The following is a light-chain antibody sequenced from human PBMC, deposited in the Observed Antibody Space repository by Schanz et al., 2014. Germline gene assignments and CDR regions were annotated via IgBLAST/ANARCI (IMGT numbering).Light chain of an antibody. V-gene: IGKV1-17*03. CDR1: QDINNY. Sequence: DIQMTQSPSALSASVGDTVTITCRASQDINNYLAWFQQKPGKVPKRLIYGASTLQTWVPSRFSGSGSGTEFTLTISSLQPEDFATYYCLQHNYYPWTFGQGTNVEIK. J-gene: IGKJ1*01. CDR2: GAS. CDR3: LQHNYYPWT.